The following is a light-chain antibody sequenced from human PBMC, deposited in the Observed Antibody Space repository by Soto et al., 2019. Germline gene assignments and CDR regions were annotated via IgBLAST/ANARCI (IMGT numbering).Light chain of an antibody. J-gene: IGKJ1*01. V-gene: IGKV4-1*01. CDR1: QSVLYRSNNKNY. Sequence: DIVMTQSPDSLAVSLGERATLNCKSSQSVLYRSNNKNYLAWYQQKPGQPPKLLIYWASTREFGVPDRFSGSGSGTDFTLTISSLQAEDVAVYYCQQYYTTPRTFGQGTKVDI. CDR3: QQYYTTPRT. CDR2: WAS.